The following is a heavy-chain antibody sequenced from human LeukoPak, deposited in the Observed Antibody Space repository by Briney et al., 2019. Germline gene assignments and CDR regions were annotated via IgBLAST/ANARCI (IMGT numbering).Heavy chain of an antibody. D-gene: IGHD3-10*01. J-gene: IGHJ5*02. CDR1: GGSISSSNW. CDR3: ARARSMVRGVIISGLNGFDP. Sequence: SGTPSLTCAVSGGSISSSNWWSWVRQPPGKGLEWIGEIYHSGSTNYNPSLKSRVTISVDKSKNQYPLKLSSVTAADTAVHYWARARSMVRGVIISGLNGFDPWGQGTLVTVSS. CDR2: IYHSGST. V-gene: IGHV4-4*02.